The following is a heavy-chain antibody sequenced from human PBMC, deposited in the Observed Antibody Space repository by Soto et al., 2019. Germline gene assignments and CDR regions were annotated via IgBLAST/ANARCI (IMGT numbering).Heavy chain of an antibody. D-gene: IGHD6-6*01. Sequence: TSETLSLTCTVSGGSISSYYWSWIRQPPGKGLEWIGYIYYSGSTNYNPSLKSRVTISVDTSKNQFSLKLSSVTAADTAVYYCARSRRAARYFDYWGQGTLVTAPQ. CDR1: GGSISSYY. CDR3: ARSRRAARYFDY. J-gene: IGHJ4*02. CDR2: IYYSGST. V-gene: IGHV4-59*08.